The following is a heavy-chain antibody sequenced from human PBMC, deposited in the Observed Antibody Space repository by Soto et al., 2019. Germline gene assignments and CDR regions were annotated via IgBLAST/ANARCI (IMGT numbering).Heavy chain of an antibody. CDR1: GYTFTSYA. Sequence: QVQLVQSGAEVKKPGASVKVSCKASGYTFTSYAMHWVRQAPGQRLEWMGWINAGNGNTKYSQKFQDRVTITRDTSASTAYMEVSSLRSEDTAVYYCARDVLRYFDWSGNGDAFDIWGQGTMVTVSS. V-gene: IGHV1-3*01. D-gene: IGHD3-9*01. CDR2: INAGNGNT. CDR3: ARDVLRYFDWSGNGDAFDI. J-gene: IGHJ3*02.